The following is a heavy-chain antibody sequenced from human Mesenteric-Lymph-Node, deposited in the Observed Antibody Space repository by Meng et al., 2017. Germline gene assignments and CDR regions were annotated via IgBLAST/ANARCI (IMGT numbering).Heavy chain of an antibody. V-gene: IGHV4-31*03. CDR2: IYYSGST. CDR3: ARDHGDSSGYYFDY. J-gene: IGHJ4*02. D-gene: IGHD3-22*01. Sequence: SETLSLTCTVSGGSISSGGYYWSWIRQHPGKGLEWIGYIYYSGSTYYNPSLKSRVTISVDTSKNQFSLKLSSVIAADTAVYYCARDHGDSSGYYFDYWGQGTLVTVSS. CDR1: GGSISSGGYY.